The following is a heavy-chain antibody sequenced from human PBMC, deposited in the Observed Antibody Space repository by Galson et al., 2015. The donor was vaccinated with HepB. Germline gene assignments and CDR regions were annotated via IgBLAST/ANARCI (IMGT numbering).Heavy chain of an antibody. V-gene: IGHV4-39*01. CDR3: ARHLIVGATSNAFDI. Sequence: ETLSLTCTVSGGSISSSSYYWGWIRQPPGKGLEWIGSIYYSGSTYYNPSLKSRVTISVDTSKNQFSLKLSSVTAADTAVYYCARHLIVGATSNAFDIWGQGTMVTVSS. CDR2: IYYSGST. CDR1: GGSISSSSYY. D-gene: IGHD1-26*01. J-gene: IGHJ3*02.